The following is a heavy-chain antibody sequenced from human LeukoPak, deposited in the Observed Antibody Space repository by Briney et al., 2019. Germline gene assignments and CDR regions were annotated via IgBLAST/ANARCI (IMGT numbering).Heavy chain of an antibody. J-gene: IGHJ4*02. CDR2: INPNSGGT. Sequence: ASVKVSCKPSGYTFTVYYMHWVRQAPGQGLEWMGWINPNSGGTNYAQNFQGRVTMTRDTSISTVYMELSRLRSDDTAVYYCARASSGYYPEYWGQGTLVTVSS. V-gene: IGHV1-2*02. CDR1: GYTFTVYY. D-gene: IGHD3-22*01. CDR3: ARASSGYYPEY.